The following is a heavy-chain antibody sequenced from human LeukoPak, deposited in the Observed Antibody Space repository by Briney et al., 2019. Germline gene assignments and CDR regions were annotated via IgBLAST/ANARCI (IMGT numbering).Heavy chain of an antibody. CDR1: GNSISSGDNY. V-gene: IGHV4-38-2*02. J-gene: IGHJ4*02. D-gene: IGHD3-22*01. CDR3: ARSVSSGYRVDY. Sequence: PSETLSLTCTVSGNSISSGDNYWSWIRQPAGKGLEWIGCIYHSGSTYYNPSLKSRVTISVDTSKNQFSLRLSSVTAADTAIYYCARSVSSGYRVDYWGQGTLVIVSS. CDR2: IYHSGST.